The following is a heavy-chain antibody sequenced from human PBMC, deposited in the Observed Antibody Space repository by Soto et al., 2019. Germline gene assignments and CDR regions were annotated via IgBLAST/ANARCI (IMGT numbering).Heavy chain of an antibody. CDR1: GFTFSSYA. Sequence: GSLRLSCAASGFTFSSYAMSWVRQAPGKGLEWVSAISGSGGSTYYADSVKGRFTISRDNSKNTLYLQMNSLRAEDTAVYYCAKDNPTVTTDYYYYGMDVWGQGTTVTVSS. CDR2: ISGSGGST. J-gene: IGHJ6*02. D-gene: IGHD4-4*01. CDR3: AKDNPTVTTDYYYYGMDV. V-gene: IGHV3-23*01.